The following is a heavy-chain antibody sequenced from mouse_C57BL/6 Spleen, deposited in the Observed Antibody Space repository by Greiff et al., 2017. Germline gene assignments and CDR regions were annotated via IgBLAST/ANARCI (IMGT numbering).Heavy chain of an antibody. CDR1: GFTFSSYG. CDR3: ARHEDYGSSFWYFDV. J-gene: IGHJ1*03. CDR2: ISSGGSST. Sequence: EVKLMESGGDLVKPGGSLKLSCAASGFTFSSYGMSWVRQTPDKRLEWVATISSGGSSTYYPDSVKGRFTISRDNAKNTLYLQISSLKTEDTAMYDWARHEDYGSSFWYFDVWGTGTTVTVSS. V-gene: IGHV5-6*01. D-gene: IGHD1-1*01.